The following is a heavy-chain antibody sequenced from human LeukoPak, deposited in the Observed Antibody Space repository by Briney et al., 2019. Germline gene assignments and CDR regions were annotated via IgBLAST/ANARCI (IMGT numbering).Heavy chain of an antibody. CDR2: IYTSGST. J-gene: IGHJ3*02. Sequence: PSETLSLTCTVSGGSISSGSYYWSWIRQPAGKGLEWIGRIYTSGSTNYNPSLKSRVTISVDTSKNQFSLKLSSVTAADTAVYYCARDPLGWSGSDGAFDIWGQGTMVTVSS. D-gene: IGHD3-3*01. CDR1: GGSISSGSYY. CDR3: ARDPLGWSGSDGAFDI. V-gene: IGHV4-61*02.